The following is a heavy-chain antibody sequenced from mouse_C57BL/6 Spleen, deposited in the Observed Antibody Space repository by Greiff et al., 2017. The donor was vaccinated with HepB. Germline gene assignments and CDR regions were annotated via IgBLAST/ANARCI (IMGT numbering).Heavy chain of an antibody. J-gene: IGHJ1*03. CDR2: IYPSDSET. Sequence: QVQLQQPGAELVRPGSSVKLSCKASGYTFTSYWMDWVKQRPGQGLEWIGNIYPSDSETHYNQKFKDKATLTVDKSSSTAYMQLSSLTSEDSAVYYCARGSAGYVDVWGTGTTVTVSS. CDR1: GYTFTSYW. V-gene: IGHV1-61*01. CDR3: ARGSAGYVDV.